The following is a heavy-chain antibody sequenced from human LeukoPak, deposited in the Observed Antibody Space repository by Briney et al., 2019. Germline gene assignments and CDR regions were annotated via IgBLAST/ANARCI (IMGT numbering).Heavy chain of an antibody. D-gene: IGHD2-8*02. V-gene: IGHV3-21*04. Sequence: GGSLRLSCAASGFTFSNASMNWVRQAPGKGLEWVSSISSSSSYIYYADSVKGRFTISRDNAKNSLYLQMNSLRAEDTAIYYCATYRQVLLPFESWGQGTLVTVSS. CDR3: ATYRQVLLPFES. J-gene: IGHJ4*02. CDR1: GFTFSNAS. CDR2: ISSSSSYI.